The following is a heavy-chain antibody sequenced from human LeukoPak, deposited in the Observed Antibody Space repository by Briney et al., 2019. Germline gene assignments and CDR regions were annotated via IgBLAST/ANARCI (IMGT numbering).Heavy chain of an antibody. D-gene: IGHD3-10*01. CDR2: IYYSGST. CDR3: ASALLWFGELLGMDV. V-gene: IGHV4-31*03. J-gene: IGHJ6*02. Sequence: SETLSLTCTVSGGSISSGGYSWSWIRQHPGKGLEWIGYIYYSGSTYYNPSLKSRVTISVDTSKNQFSLKLSSVTAADTAVYYCASALLWFGELLGMDVWGQGTTVTVSS. CDR1: GGSISSGGYS.